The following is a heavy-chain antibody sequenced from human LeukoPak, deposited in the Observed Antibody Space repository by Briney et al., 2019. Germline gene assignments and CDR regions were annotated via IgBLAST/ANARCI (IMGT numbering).Heavy chain of an antibody. CDR1: GGSISSGDYY. Sequence: PSETLSLTCTVSGGSISSGDYYWSWIRQPPGQGLEWIGYIYYSGSTYYNPSLKSRVTISVDTSKNQFSLKLSSVTAADTAVYYCARDLYYGGNSGAFDIWGQGTMVTVSS. CDR2: IYYSGST. CDR3: ARDLYYGGNSGAFDI. J-gene: IGHJ3*02. D-gene: IGHD4-23*01. V-gene: IGHV4-30-4*01.